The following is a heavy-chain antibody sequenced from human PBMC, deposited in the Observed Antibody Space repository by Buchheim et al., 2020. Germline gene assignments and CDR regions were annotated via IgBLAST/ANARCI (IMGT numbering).Heavy chain of an antibody. CDR3: ARDPGGYGYDS. J-gene: IGHJ5*01. V-gene: IGHV4-30-4*07. CDR2: LYYSGSA. CDR1: GDSISRGGYS. D-gene: IGHD2-15*01. Sequence: QVRLQESGPGLVKPSQTLSLTCVVSGDSISRGGYSWTWIRQAPGKGLEWIGYLYYSGSAYYSPSLKSRVTMSVNTSDNQFSLRLASVTSADTAIYFCARDPGGYGYDSWGQG.